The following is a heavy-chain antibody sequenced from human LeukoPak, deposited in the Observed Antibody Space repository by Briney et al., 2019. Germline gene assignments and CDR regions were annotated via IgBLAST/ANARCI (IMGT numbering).Heavy chain of an antibody. CDR1: GFTFSSYA. V-gene: IGHV3-23*01. Sequence: GGSLRLSCAASGFTFSSYAMSWVRQAPGEGLEWVSAISSSGGSTYYADSVKGRFTISRDNSKNTLYLQMNSLRAEDTAVYYCAKDQAYSSSWYVSIWGQGTMVTVSS. CDR2: ISSSGGST. CDR3: AKDQAYSSSWYVSI. J-gene: IGHJ3*02. D-gene: IGHD6-13*01.